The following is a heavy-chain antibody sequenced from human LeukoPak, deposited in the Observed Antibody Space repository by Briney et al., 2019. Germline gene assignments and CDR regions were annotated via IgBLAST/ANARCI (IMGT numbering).Heavy chain of an antibody. CDR1: GGSISSSSYY. V-gene: IGHV4-39*01. D-gene: IGHD3-10*01. CDR2: IYYSGST. Sequence: SETLSLTCTVSGGSISSSSYYWGWIRQPPGKGLEWIGSIYYSGSTYYNPSLKGRVTISVDTSKNQFSLKLSSVTAADTAVYYCARHALQYGSGSYYSRQPPDYWGQGTLVTVSS. J-gene: IGHJ4*02. CDR3: ARHALQYGSGSYYSRQPPDY.